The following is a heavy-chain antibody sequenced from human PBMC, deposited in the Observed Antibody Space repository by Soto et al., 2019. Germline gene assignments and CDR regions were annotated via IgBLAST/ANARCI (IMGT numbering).Heavy chain of an antibody. Sequence: PSETLSLTCTVSGVSITSYHWSWIRQSPGKGLEWIGNIYYSGSSNYNPSLESRVTVSVDTSKNQFSLRLSSVTAADTAVYYCARDRSGGYNWFDPWGQGTLVTVSS. D-gene: IGHD2-15*01. CDR2: IYYSGSS. J-gene: IGHJ5*02. CDR1: GVSITSYH. V-gene: IGHV4-59*12. CDR3: ARDRSGGYNWFDP.